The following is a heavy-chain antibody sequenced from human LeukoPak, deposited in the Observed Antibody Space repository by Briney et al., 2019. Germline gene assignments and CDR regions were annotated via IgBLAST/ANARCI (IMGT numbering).Heavy chain of an antibody. CDR2: NYPGNSDT. D-gene: IGHD3-10*01. CDR3: ARYGSSGTYSHGFDL. V-gene: IGHV5-78*01. Sequence: GESLKISWKTSGYNFTSYWNHWVRQMPGQELEWMGSNYPGNSDTRYSTSFQGHVTISADSSSSTAYLQWSSLKASDAAMYYCARYGSSGTYSHGFDLWGQGTMVTVSP. CDR1: GYNFTSYW. J-gene: IGHJ3*01.